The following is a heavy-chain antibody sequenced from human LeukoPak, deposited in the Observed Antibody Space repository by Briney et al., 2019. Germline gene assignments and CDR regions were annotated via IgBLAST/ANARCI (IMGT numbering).Heavy chain of an antibody. V-gene: IGHV3-11*01. CDR3: SRGPRRLDY. CDR1: GFTFSDYS. CDR2: ISGSGSDI. Sequence: GALRLSCAASGFTFSDYSMSWTRQAPGKGLESLSYISGSGSDISYADSVNGRFTVSRDNAKKSLYLQMNSLRPEDTAMYYCSRGPRRLDYWGQGTLVTVSS. J-gene: IGHJ4*02.